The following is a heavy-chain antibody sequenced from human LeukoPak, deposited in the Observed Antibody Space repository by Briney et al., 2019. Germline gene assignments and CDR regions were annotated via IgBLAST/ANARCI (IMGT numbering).Heavy chain of an antibody. J-gene: IGHJ3*01. CDR2: ISYDGDHK. D-gene: IGHD3-10*01. CDR1: GFTFSSYW. Sequence: GGSLRLSCAASGFTFSSYWMSWVRQAPGKGPEWVAVISYDGDHKYYADSVKGRFTISRDNSQNSLYLQMDSLRPDDTAVYYCAKDSDHRVVNGFDVWGQGTMVTVSS. V-gene: IGHV3-30*18. CDR3: AKDSDHRVVNGFDV.